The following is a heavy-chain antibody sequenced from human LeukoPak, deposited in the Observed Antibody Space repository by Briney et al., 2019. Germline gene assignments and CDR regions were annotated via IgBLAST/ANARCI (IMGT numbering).Heavy chain of an antibody. J-gene: IGHJ4*02. V-gene: IGHV1-2*06. Sequence: ASVKVSCKASGYTFTANYIHWVRQAPGQGLEWMGRINPNSGGTNYAQKFQGRVTMTRDTSISTAYMELSRLRSDDTAVYYCARGFRKGYSGYDLYFFVYWGQGTLVTVSS. D-gene: IGHD5-12*01. CDR1: GYTFTANY. CDR2: INPNSGGT. CDR3: ARGFRKGYSGYDLYFFVY.